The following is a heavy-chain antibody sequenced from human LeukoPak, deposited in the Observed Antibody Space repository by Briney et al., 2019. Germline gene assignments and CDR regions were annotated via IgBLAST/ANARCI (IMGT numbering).Heavy chain of an antibody. J-gene: IGHJ3*02. D-gene: IGHD3-22*01. Sequence: SETLSLTCTVSGGSISSYYWSWIRQPPGKGLEWIGYIYYSGSTNYNPSLKSRVTISVDTSKNQFSLKLSSVTAADTAVYYCARFYDSSGYYYFDAFDIWGQGTMVTVSS. CDR1: GGSISSYY. CDR2: IYYSGST. V-gene: IGHV4-59*01. CDR3: ARFYDSSGYYYFDAFDI.